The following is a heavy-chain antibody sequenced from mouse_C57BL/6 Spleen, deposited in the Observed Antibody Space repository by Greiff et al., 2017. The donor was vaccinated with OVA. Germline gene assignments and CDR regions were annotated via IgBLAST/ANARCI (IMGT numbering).Heavy chain of an antibody. J-gene: IGHJ3*01. D-gene: IGHD4-1*01. V-gene: IGHV1-78*01. CDR2: IYPRDGSN. Sequence: VQLQESDAELVTPGASVKISCKVSGYTFTDHTLHWMKQRPEQGLEWIGYIYPRDGSNKYNEKLKGKATLTAAKSSNTAYMQLNSLTAEDSAVYFCARELAWFAYWGQGTLVTVSA. CDR1: GYTFTDHT. CDR3: ARELAWFAY.